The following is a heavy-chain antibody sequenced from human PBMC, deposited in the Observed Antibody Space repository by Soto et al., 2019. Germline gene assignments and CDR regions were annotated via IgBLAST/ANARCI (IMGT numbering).Heavy chain of an antibody. Sequence: QEHLMESGGGVVQPGRPLRLSCEGSGFTFSSYGMQWVRQVPGKGLEWVAGIWYDGSHQEYAESVKGRFTISIDNSRNTVFLQMNSLRVDDTAVYHCARDDAIGKVAFDIWGQGTMVTVSS. J-gene: IGHJ3*02. CDR1: GFTFSSYG. CDR2: IWYDGSHQ. V-gene: IGHV3-33*01. CDR3: ARDDAIGKVAFDI. D-gene: IGHD2-2*01.